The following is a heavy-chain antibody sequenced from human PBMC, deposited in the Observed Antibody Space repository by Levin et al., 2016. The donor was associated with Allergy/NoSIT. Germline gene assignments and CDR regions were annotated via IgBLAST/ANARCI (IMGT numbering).Heavy chain of an antibody. J-gene: IGHJ4*02. CDR3: ARHGAEDGYNRHIGSTHFDY. Sequence: SETLSLTCTVSGGSISSSSYYWGWIRQPPGKGLEWIGSIYYSGSTYYNPSLKSRVTISVDTSKNQFSLKLSSVTAADTAVYYCARHGAEDGYNRHIGSTHFDYWGQGTLVTVSS. D-gene: IGHD5-24*01. CDR2: IYYSGST. CDR1: GGSISSSSYY. V-gene: IGHV4-39*01.